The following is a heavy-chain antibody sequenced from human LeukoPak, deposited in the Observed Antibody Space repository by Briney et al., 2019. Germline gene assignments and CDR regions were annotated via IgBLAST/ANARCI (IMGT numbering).Heavy chain of an antibody. J-gene: IGHJ4*02. CDR1: GFTFSSYG. D-gene: IGHD5-24*01. Sequence: GGSLRLSCAASGFTFSSYGMHWVRQAPGKGLEWVAVISYDGSNKYYADSVKGRFTISRDNSKNTLYLQMHSLRAEDTAVYYCAKVMGYGYMRGAHDYWGQGTLVTVSS. CDR3: AKVMGYGYMRGAHDY. V-gene: IGHV3-30*18. CDR2: ISYDGSNK.